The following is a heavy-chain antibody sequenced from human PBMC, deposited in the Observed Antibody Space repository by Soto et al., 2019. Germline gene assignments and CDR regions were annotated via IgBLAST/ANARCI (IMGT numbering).Heavy chain of an antibody. CDR1: GFTFSSYG. J-gene: IGHJ6*03. D-gene: IGHD6-6*01. Sequence: GGSLRLSCAASGFTFSSYGMHWVRQAPGKGLEWVAVISYDGSNKYYADSVKGRFTISRDNSKNTLYLQMNSLRAEDTAVYYCAKVGEYSSSSHYYYYYMDVWGKGTTVTVSS. CDR3: AKVGEYSSSSHYYYYYMDV. CDR2: ISYDGSNK. V-gene: IGHV3-30*18.